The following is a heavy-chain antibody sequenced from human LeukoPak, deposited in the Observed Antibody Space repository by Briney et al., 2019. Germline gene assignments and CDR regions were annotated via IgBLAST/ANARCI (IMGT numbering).Heavy chain of an antibody. CDR3: ARDGSGTAMVN. J-gene: IGHJ4*02. V-gene: IGHV4-59*12. CDR2: IYYSGST. CDR1: GGSISSYY. Sequence: SETLSLTCTVSGGSISSYYWSWIRQPPGKGLEWIGYIYYSGSTNYNPSLKSRVTISVGTSKNQFSLKLSSVTAADTAVYYCARDGSGTAMVNWGQGTLVTVSS. D-gene: IGHD5-18*01.